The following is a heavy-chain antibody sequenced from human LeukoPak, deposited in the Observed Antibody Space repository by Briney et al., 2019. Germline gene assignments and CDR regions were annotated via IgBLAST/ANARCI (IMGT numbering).Heavy chain of an antibody. CDR1: GFTFSSYW. Sequence: GGSLRLSCAASGFTFSSYWMHWVRHAPGKGLVWVSRINSDGSSTSYADSVKGRFTISRDNAKNTLYLQMNSLRAEDTAVYYCASQYHYDSGTYYIPPLGSWGQGVLVTVSS. D-gene: IGHD3-10*01. J-gene: IGHJ5*02. CDR3: ASQYHYDSGTYYIPPLGS. V-gene: IGHV3-74*01. CDR2: INSDGSST.